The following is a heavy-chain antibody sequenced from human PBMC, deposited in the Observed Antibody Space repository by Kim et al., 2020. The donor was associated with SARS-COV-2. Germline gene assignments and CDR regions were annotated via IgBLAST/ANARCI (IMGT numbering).Heavy chain of an antibody. CDR2: ITTSSGTI. CDR3: ARGNNKGLDY. V-gene: IGHV3-48*02. CDR1: GFTFSGYN. Sequence: GGSLRLSCAASGFTFSGYNMNWVRRTPGKGLEWVSHITTSSGTIYYADSVKGRFTISRDNAKNSLYLQMNSLRDEDTAVYYCARGNNKGLDYWGQGTLVTVSS. D-gene: IGHD4-4*01. J-gene: IGHJ4*02.